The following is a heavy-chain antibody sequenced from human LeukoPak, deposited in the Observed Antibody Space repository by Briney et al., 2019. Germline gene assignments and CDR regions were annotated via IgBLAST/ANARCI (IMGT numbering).Heavy chain of an antibody. CDR1: GYSISSGYY. CDR2: IYHSGST. D-gene: IGHD4-17*01. Sequence: SETLSLTCTVSGYSISSGYYWGWIRQPPGKGLEWIGSIYHSGSTYYNPSLKSRVTISVDTSKNQFSLKLSSVTAADTAVYYCAGDLNIYGDFAPAPWGQGTLITVSS. V-gene: IGHV4-38-2*02. J-gene: IGHJ5*02. CDR3: AGDLNIYGDFAPAP.